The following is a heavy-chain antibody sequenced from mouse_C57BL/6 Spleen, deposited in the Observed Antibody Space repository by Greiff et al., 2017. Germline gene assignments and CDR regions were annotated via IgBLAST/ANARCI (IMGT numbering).Heavy chain of an antibody. D-gene: IGHD1-1*01. V-gene: IGHV1-26*01. Sequence: VQLQQSGPELVKPGASVKISCKASGYTFTDYYMNWVKQSHGKSLEWSGDINPNNGGTSYNQKVKGKATLTVDKSSSTAYMELRSLTSEDAAVYYCARRSYYYGSSSYWYFDVWGTGTTVTVSS. CDR3: ARRSYYYGSSSYWYFDV. CDR1: GYTFTDYY. CDR2: INPNNGGT. J-gene: IGHJ1*03.